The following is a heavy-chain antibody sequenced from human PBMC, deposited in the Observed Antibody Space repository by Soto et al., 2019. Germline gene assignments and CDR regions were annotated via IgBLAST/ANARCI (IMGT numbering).Heavy chain of an antibody. CDR2: ISYDGSNK. CDR1: GFTFSSYG. J-gene: IGHJ4*02. V-gene: IGHV3-30*18. Sequence: QVQLVESGGGVVQPGRSLRLSCAASGFTFSSYGMHWVRQAPGKGLEWVAVISYDGSNKYYADSVKGRFTISRDNSKNTLYLQMNSLRAEDTTVYYCAKDADLQIAVPLWYYFDYWGQGTLVTVSS. CDR3: AKDADLQIAVPLWYYFDY. D-gene: IGHD6-19*01.